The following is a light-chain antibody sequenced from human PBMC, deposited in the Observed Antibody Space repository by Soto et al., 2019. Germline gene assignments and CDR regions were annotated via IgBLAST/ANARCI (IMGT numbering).Light chain of an antibody. CDR3: QHYGSSPKT. CDR2: GAS. J-gene: IGKJ1*01. CDR1: QIISNNY. Sequence: EILLTQSPGTLSSSPGERATLSCRASQIISNNYLAWFQQKPGQAPRLLIYGASNRATGIPDRISGSGSGTDFTLTISRLEPEDFAVYYCQHYGSSPKTLGHGTKVDIK. V-gene: IGKV3-20*01.